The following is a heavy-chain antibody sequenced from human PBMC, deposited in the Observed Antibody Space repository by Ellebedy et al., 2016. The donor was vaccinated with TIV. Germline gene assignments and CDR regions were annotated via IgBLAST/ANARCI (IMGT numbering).Heavy chain of an antibody. V-gene: IGHV3-9*01. CDR3: AKGKRPTIFEDYFDF. J-gene: IGHJ4*02. CDR1: GFTFDDYA. CDR2: INWNSGGI. Sequence: PGGSLRLSCAASGFTFDDYAMHWVRQAPGKGLEWVSGINWNSGGIGYADSVKGRFTIARDNAKNSLYLQMNSLRPEDTALYYCAKGKRPTIFEDYFDFWGQGTLVAVSS. D-gene: IGHD3-3*01.